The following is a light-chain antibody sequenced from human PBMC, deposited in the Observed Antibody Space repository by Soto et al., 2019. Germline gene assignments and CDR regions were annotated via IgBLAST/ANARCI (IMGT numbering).Light chain of an antibody. J-gene: IGKJ1*01. V-gene: IGKV1-27*01. CDR2: DAS. Sequence: DIQMTQSPSSLSASVGDRVTITCRASQGISNSLAWYQQEPGKVPKFLIYDASTLQSGVSSRFSGSGSGTDFTLTISSLQPEDVATYYCQKYDSAPEAFGQGTKVEIK. CDR1: QGISNS. CDR3: QKYDSAPEA.